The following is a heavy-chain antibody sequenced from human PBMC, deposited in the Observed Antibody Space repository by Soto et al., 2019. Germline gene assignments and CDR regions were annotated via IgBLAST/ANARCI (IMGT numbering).Heavy chain of an antibody. CDR2: INAGNGNT. V-gene: IGHV1-3*01. D-gene: IGHD3-3*01. CDR3: AREGYDFCSGYIAFDI. J-gene: IGHJ3*02. CDR1: GYTFTSYA. Sequence: QVQLVQSGAEVKKPGASVKVSCKASGYTFTSYAMHWVRQAPGQSLQWMGWINAGNGNTKYSQKFQGRVTITRDTSASTAYMELSSLRSEDTAVYYCAREGYDFCSGYIAFDIWGQGTMVTVSS.